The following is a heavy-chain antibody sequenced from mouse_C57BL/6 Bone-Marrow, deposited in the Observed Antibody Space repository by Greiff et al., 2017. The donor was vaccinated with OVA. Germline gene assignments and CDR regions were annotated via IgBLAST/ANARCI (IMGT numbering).Heavy chain of an antibody. J-gene: IGHJ1*03. Sequence: QVQLKQPGAELVKPGASVKLSCKASGYTFTSYWMHWVKQRPGQGLEWIGMIHPNSGSTNYNEKFKSKVTLSVDKSSSTAYMQLSSLTSEDSAVYYCARRYYGSHWYFDVWGTGTTVTVSS. CDR1: GYTFTSYW. CDR2: IHPNSGST. V-gene: IGHV1-64*01. D-gene: IGHD1-1*01. CDR3: ARRYYGSHWYFDV.